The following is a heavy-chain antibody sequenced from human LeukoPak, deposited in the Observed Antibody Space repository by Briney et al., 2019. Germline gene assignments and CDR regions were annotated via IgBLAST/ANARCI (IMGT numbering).Heavy chain of an antibody. J-gene: IGHJ6*02. V-gene: IGHV3-23*01. Sequence: GGSLRLSCAASGFTFSSYAMSWVRQAPGKGLEWVSAISGSGGSTYYADSVKGRFTISSDNSKNTLYLQMNSLRADDTAVYYCAKDMDSSGYYYYYGMDVWGQGTTVTVSS. CDR1: GFTFSSYA. CDR3: AKDMDSSGYYYYYGMDV. D-gene: IGHD6-19*01. CDR2: ISGSGGST.